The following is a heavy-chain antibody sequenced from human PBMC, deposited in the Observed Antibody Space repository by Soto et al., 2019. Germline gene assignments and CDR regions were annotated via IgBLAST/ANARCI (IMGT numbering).Heavy chain of an antibody. CDR2: IIPMFGKP. CDR1: GGTFRSYA. Sequence: SVKVSCKASGGTFRSYAINWVRQAPGQGLEWMGGIIPMFGKPNYAQKFQGRVTITADESTSTAYMELSSLRSEDTAVYYCARVRGLPRVNYYYYGMDVWGQGTTVTVSS. CDR3: ARVRGLPRVNYYYYGMDV. D-gene: IGHD2-21*01. V-gene: IGHV1-69*13. J-gene: IGHJ6*02.